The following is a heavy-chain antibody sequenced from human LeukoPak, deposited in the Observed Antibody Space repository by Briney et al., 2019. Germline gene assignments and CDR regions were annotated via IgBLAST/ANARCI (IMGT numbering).Heavy chain of an antibody. J-gene: IGHJ5*02. CDR2: VRSSGTT. CDR3: ARQIPNGPLDP. Sequence: SQTLSLTCSVSAGSTSSGGYYWSWIRQYPGKGLEWIGYVRSSGTTYYNPSLKGRVAMSVDTSKNQFSLKLNSVTAADTAIYYCARQIPNGPLDPWGQGTLVSVSS. CDR1: AGSTSSGGYY. V-gene: IGHV4-31*03.